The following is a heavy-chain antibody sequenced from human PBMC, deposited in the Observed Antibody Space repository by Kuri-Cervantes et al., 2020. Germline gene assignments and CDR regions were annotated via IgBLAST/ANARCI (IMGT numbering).Heavy chain of an antibody. CDR3: AREGGDFWSGYGHGDGMDV. Sequence: GGSLRLSCAASGFTFSSYSMNWVRQAPGKGLVWVSRINSDGSSTSYADSVKGRFTISRDNAKNTLYLQMNSLRAEDTAVYYCAREGGDFWSGYGHGDGMDVWGQGTTVTVSS. CDR2: INSDGSST. J-gene: IGHJ6*02. CDR1: GFTFSSYS. V-gene: IGHV3-74*01. D-gene: IGHD3-3*01.